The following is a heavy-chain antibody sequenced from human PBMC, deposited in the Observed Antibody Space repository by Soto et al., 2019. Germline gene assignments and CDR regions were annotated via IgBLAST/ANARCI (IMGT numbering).Heavy chain of an antibody. J-gene: IGHJ5*02. CDR1: GDSMGSGDYY. D-gene: IGHD3-10*01. Sequence: QVQLQESGPGLVKPSQTLSLTCTVSGDSMGSGDYYWTWIRQPPGKGLEWIGYIYYIGTTFYNPSLESRVNISIDKSKNHFSPRLTSVTAADTAVYYCSRGSTYYGFLTWGQGTLVTVSS. CDR3: SRGSTYYGFLT. CDR2: IYYIGTT. V-gene: IGHV4-30-4*01.